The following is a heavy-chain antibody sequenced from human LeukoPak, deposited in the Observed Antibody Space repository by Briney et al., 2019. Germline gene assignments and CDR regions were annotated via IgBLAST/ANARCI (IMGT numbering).Heavy chain of an antibody. CDR3: ARGAKPRYCSSTSCYYYYYYGMDV. Sequence: GGSLRLSCAASGFTFSSYGMHWVRQAPGKGLEWVAVIWYDGSNKYYADSVKGRFTISRDNSKNTLYLQMNSLRAEDTAVYYCARGAKPRYCSSTSCYYYYYYGMDVWGQGTTVTVSS. CDR1: GFTFSSYG. J-gene: IGHJ6*02. V-gene: IGHV3-33*01. CDR2: IWYDGSNK. D-gene: IGHD2-2*01.